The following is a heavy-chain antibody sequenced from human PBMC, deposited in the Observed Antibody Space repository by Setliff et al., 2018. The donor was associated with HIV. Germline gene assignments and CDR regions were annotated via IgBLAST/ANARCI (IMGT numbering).Heavy chain of an antibody. V-gene: IGHV1-8*02. Sequence: ASVKVSCKTSGYTFTSFDINWVRQATGQGLEWMGWMNPDSGNTGYALKFQGRVTMTRKTATSTAFMELISLRSEDTAVYYCARAPRGVGSSSYFDYWGQGALVTVSS. CDR1: GYTFTSFD. CDR3: ARAPRGVGSSSYFDY. D-gene: IGHD2-2*01. J-gene: IGHJ4*02. CDR2: MNPDSGNT.